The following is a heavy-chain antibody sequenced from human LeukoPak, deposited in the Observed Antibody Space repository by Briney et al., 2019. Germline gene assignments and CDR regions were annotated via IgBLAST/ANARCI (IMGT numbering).Heavy chain of an antibody. Sequence: GGSLRLSCAASGFTFSNYAMSWVRQAPGKGLEWVSRIDNSGYSTYYADSVKGRFTISRDNSKNTLYLQMNSLRAEDTAVYYCAKRPMAGSGSSPNRHFDYWGQGTLVTVSS. V-gene: IGHV3-23*01. J-gene: IGHJ4*02. CDR1: GFTFSNYA. D-gene: IGHD1-26*01. CDR2: IDNSGYST. CDR3: AKRPMAGSGSSPNRHFDY.